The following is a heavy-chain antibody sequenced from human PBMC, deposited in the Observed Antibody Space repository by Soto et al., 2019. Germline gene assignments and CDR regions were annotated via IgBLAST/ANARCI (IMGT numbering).Heavy chain of an antibody. CDR2: SHHSGSV. CDR3: ARKAASGGWFDP. CDR1: GDSLSSSIW. D-gene: IGHD6-25*01. V-gene: IGHV4-4*02. J-gene: IGHJ5*02. Sequence: QVQLQESGPGLVKPSGTVSLTCAVSGDSLSSSIWWSWVRQPPGKGLEWIGESHHSGSVNYNPSLKSRATVSVDKSKNQFSLKVTSVTAADTAVYYGARKAASGGWFDPWGQGTLVTVSS.